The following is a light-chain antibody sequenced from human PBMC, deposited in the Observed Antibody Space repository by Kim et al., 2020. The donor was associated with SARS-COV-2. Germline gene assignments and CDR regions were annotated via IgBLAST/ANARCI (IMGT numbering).Light chain of an antibody. J-gene: IGLJ3*02. CDR2: EDN. Sequence: NFMLTQPHSVSESPGKTVTISCTRSSGSIASNYVQWYQQRPGSPPTTVIYEDNQRPSGVPDRFSGSIDSSSNSASLTISGLKTEDEADYYCQSYDSSNWVFGGGTQLAV. CDR1: SGSIASNY. V-gene: IGLV6-57*01. CDR3: QSYDSSNWV.